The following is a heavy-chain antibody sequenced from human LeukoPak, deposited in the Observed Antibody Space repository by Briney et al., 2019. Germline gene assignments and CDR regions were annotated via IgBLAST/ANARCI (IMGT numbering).Heavy chain of an antibody. D-gene: IGHD2-15*01. CDR3: ARDGGCWRFDF. V-gene: IGHV3-7*03. CDR2: IKEDGSET. J-gene: IGHJ4*02. CDR1: GLNFNSRW. Sequence: PGGSLRLSCVASGLNFNSRWMDWVRRAPGQGLEWVASIKEDGSETHYVDSVRGRFTISRDNDKNSLYLQMNNLRAEDTAMYYCARDGGCWRFDFWGQGALVTVSS.